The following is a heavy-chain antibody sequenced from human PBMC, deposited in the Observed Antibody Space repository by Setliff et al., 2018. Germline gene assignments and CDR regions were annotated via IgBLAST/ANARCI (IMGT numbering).Heavy chain of an antibody. J-gene: IGHJ4*02. V-gene: IGHV1-18*01. Sequence: ASVKVSCKASGYTFRNYAFAWVRQAPGQGLEWVGWISVYNGDTNYAQKFQGRVTLTTDTSTSTAYMELRSLTSDDSAFYYCARAPSVELVTIRTNSWFTYWGQGTQVTVSS. D-gene: IGHD5-18*01. CDR3: ARAPSVELVTIRTNSWFTY. CDR1: GYTFRNYA. CDR2: ISVYNGDT.